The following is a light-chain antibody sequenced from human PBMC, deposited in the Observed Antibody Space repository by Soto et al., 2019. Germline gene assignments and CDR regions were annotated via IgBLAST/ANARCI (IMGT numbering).Light chain of an antibody. CDR1: QSISSW. CDR2: KAS. Sequence: DILLTQSPSTLSASVGDRVTITCRASQSISSWLAWYQQKPGKAPKLLVYKASSLESGVPPRFSGSGSGTEFTLTISTRQPDDVSTYYCQQYDAYPLTFGGGTKVEI. CDR3: QQYDAYPLT. V-gene: IGKV1-5*03. J-gene: IGKJ4*01.